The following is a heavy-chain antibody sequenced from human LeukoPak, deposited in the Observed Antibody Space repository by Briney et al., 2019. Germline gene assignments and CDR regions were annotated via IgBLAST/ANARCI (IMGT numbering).Heavy chain of an antibody. CDR2: ISSSSSTI. CDR3: ARESEDDLWSGYYPPGFDP. Sequence: GGSLRLSCAASGFTFSSYSMNWVRQAPGKGLEWVSYISSSSSTIYYADSVKSRFTISRDNAKNSLYLQMNSLRDEDTAVYYCARESEDDLWSGYYPPGFDPWGQGTLVTVSS. CDR1: GFTFSSYS. V-gene: IGHV3-48*02. J-gene: IGHJ5*02. D-gene: IGHD3-3*01.